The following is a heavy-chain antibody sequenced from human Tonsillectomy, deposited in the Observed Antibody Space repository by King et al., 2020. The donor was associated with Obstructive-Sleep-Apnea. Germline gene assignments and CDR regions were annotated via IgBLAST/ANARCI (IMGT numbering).Heavy chain of an antibody. CDR1: VGSISSSY. J-gene: IGHJ5*02. CDR2: IYESGST. D-gene: IGHD6-13*01. Sequence: QLQESGPGLVKPSETLSLTCTVSVGSISSSYWSWIRQPPGKGLEWIGYIYESGSTKYNPSLKSRVTISLDTSKNQFSLRLSSVTAADTAMYNCARGKRSSWYGGDWYDPWGQGTLVTVSS. V-gene: IGHV4-59*01. CDR3: ARGKRSSWYGGDWYDP.